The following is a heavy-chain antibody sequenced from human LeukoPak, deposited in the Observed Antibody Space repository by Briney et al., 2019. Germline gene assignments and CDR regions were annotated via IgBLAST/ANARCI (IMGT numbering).Heavy chain of an antibody. Sequence: PSETLSLTCTVSGGSLSSSSYYWGWIRQPPGKGLEWIGSIYYSGSTYYNPSLKSRVTISVDTSKNQFSLKLSSVTAAETAVYYCARQPYDSSGYYLPDPWDWGQGTLVTVSS. D-gene: IGHD3-22*01. CDR3: ARQPYDSSGYYLPDPWD. CDR2: IYYSGST. J-gene: IGHJ4*02. V-gene: IGHV4-39*01. CDR1: GGSLSSSSYY.